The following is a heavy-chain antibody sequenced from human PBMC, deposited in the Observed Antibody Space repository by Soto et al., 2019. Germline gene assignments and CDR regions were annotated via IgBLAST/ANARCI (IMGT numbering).Heavy chain of an antibody. CDR2: ISGSGGAT. V-gene: IGHV3-23*01. D-gene: IGHD3-3*01. CDR3: AKATLRVVHPLVFDH. Sequence: LRLSCEASGFSFSSSAMNWVRQAPGKGLEWISVISGSGGATYFADSVKGRFTISRDNSKNTLYLQMNSLRAEDTAVYYCAKATLRVVHPLVFDHWGQGSLVTVSS. J-gene: IGHJ4*02. CDR1: GFSFSSSA.